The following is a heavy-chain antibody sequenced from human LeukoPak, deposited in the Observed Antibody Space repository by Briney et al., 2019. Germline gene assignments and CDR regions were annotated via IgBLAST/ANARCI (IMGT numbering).Heavy chain of an antibody. V-gene: IGHV4-34*01. J-gene: IGHJ2*01. CDR3: ARQWIQLWSTSRAHWYFDL. Sequence: SETLSLTCAVYGGSFSGYYWSWIRQPPGKGLEWIGEINHSGSTNYNPSLKSRVTISVDTSKNQFSLKLSSVTAADTAVYYCARQWIQLWSTSRAHWYFDLWGRGTLVTVSS. CDR1: GGSFSGYY. CDR2: INHSGST. D-gene: IGHD5-18*01.